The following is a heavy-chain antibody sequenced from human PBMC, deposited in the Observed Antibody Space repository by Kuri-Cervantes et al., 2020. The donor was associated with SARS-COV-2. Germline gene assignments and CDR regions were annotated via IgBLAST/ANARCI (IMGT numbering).Heavy chain of an antibody. Sequence: ASVKVSCKASGYTFTSYGISWVRQAPGQGLEWMGWISAYNGNTNYAQKLQGRVTMTTDTSTSTAYMELRSLRSDDTAVYYCASPVNPYYYDSSGDDAFDIWGQGTMVIVSS. J-gene: IGHJ3*02. CDR3: ASPVNPYYYDSSGDDAFDI. V-gene: IGHV1-18*04. CDR1: GYTFTSYG. D-gene: IGHD3-22*01. CDR2: ISAYNGNT.